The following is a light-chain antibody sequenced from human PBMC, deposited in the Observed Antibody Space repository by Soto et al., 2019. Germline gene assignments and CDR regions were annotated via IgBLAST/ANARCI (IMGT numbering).Light chain of an antibody. CDR1: QSVSTSY. V-gene: IGKV3-20*01. Sequence: EIVLTQSPGTLSLSPGDRATLSCRATQSVSTSYLAWYQQKPGQAPRLLIYGASSRATGVPDRFSGSGSGTDFTLTISRLEPEDFAVYFCQQFHSSSYTFGQGTKLEIK. J-gene: IGKJ2*01. CDR2: GAS. CDR3: QQFHSSSYT.